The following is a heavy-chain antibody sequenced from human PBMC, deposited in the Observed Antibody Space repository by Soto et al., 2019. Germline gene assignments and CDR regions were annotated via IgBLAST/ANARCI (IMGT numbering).Heavy chain of an antibody. Sequence: NLSRTASVSTNSRYLISRLIIATKQGLEWMGWMNPNSGNTGYAQKFQGRVTMTRNTSISTAYMELSSLRSEDTAVYFCARSRLAAAGWHGFGIWGEG. J-gene: IGHJ3*02. CDR3: ARSRLAAAGWHGFGI. D-gene: IGHD6-25*01. V-gene: IGHV1-8*01. CDR1: VSTNSRYL. CDR2: MNPNSGNT.